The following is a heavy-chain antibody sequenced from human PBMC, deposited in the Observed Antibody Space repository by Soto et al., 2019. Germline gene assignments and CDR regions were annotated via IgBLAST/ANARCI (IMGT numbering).Heavy chain of an antibody. Sequence: VQLVESGGGLVQPGRSLRLSCAASGFTFDDYAMHWVRQAPGKGLEWVSGISWNSGSIGYADSVKGRFTISRDNAKNSLYLQMNSLRAEDTALYYCAKGLEWLRFKGRDDAFDIWGQGTMVTVSS. D-gene: IGHD5-12*01. J-gene: IGHJ3*02. V-gene: IGHV3-9*01. CDR3: AKGLEWLRFKGRDDAFDI. CDR1: GFTFDDYA. CDR2: ISWNSGSI.